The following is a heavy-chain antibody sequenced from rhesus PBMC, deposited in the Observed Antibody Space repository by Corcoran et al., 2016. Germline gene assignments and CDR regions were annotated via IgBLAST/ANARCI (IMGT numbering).Heavy chain of an antibody. CDR2: IGYTGKTI. J-gene: IGHJ4*01. CDR1: GFSFWCFD. CDR3: TRCSGGVCPDY. Sequence: EVQLVGSGGGLVLLGGALRLSCAAPGFSFWCFDMSWVRPAPGNGLACVSYIGYTGKTIYYADSVKGRFTISRDNAKHSLSLQMSSLRAEDTAVYYCTRCSGGVCPDYWVQGVLVTVSS. D-gene: IGHD2-39*02. V-gene: IGHV3-136*01.